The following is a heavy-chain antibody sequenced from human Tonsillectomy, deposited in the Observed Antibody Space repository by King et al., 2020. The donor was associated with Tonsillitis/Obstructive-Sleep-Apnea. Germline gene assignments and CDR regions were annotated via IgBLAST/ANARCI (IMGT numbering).Heavy chain of an antibody. Sequence: VQLVESGAEVKKPGASVKVSCKASGYTFTGYYMHWVRQAPGQGLEWMGRINPNSGGTNYAQKFQGRVTMTRDTSISTAYMELSRLRSDDTAVYYCGGLAPPDNDAFDIWGQGTMVTVSS. V-gene: IGHV1-2*06. CDR3: GGLAPPDNDAFDI. CDR2: INPNSGGT. CDR1: GYTFTGYY. J-gene: IGHJ3*02. D-gene: IGHD1-14*01.